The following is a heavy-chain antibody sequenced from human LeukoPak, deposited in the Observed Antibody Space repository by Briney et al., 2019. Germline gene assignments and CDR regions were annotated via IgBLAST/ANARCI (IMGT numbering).Heavy chain of an antibody. D-gene: IGHD3-10*01. CDR3: AKYYATRSRSFDF. CDR1: GITFSSYA. J-gene: IGHJ4*02. CDR2: IGSGGDT. V-gene: IGHV3-23*01. Sequence: AGGSLRLSCAATGITFSSYAMTCVRQSPGKGLEWVSVIGSGGDTYYSDSVQGRFTISRDNSKNTLYLQMNSLRADDTAVYYCAKYYATRSRSFDFWGRGTLVTVSS.